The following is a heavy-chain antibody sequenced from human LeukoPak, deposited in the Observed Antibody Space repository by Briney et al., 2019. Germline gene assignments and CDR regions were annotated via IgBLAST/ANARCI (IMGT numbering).Heavy chain of an antibody. J-gene: IGHJ4*02. CDR1: GFTFSGYY. V-gene: IGHV3-11*03. CDR3: ARYSFDGSDYLLDY. D-gene: IGHD3-22*01. CDR2: ISGSSSDT. Sequence: GGSLRLSCAASGFTFSGYYMTWIRQAPGRGLEWVSYISGSSSDTNYADSVKGRFTISRDNAKNSLSLQMNSLSADDTALYYCARYSFDGSDYLLDYWGQGTLVAVSS.